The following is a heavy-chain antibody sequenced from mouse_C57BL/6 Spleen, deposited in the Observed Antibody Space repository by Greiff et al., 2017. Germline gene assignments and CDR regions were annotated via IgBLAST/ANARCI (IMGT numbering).Heavy chain of an antibody. J-gene: IGHJ4*01. CDR1: GYTFTSYW. CDR3: ARRKKDGYWAMDY. Sequence: QVQLKQPGAELVMPGASVKLSCKASGYTFTSYWMHWVKQRPGQGLEWIGEIDPSDSYTNYNQKFKGKSTLTVDKSSSTAYMQLSSLTSEDSAVYYCARRKKDGYWAMDYWGQGTSVTVSS. CDR2: IDPSDSYT. V-gene: IGHV1-69*01. D-gene: IGHD2-3*01.